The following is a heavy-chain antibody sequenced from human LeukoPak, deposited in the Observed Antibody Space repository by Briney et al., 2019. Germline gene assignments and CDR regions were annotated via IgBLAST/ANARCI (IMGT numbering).Heavy chain of an antibody. CDR3: ARDIEGGGAFDI. Sequence: SETLSLTCTVSGGSIGNYYWNWIRQPARKRLEWIGRISTSGTNNYHPSLKSRVTLSLGTSKNQFSLKLSSVTAADTAVYYCARDIEGGGAFDIWGQGTMVTVSS. J-gene: IGHJ3*02. CDR1: GGSIGNYY. D-gene: IGHD1-26*01. V-gene: IGHV4-4*07. CDR2: ISTSGTN.